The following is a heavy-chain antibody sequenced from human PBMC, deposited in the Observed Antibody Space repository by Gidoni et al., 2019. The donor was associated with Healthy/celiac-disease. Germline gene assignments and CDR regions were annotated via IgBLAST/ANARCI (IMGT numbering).Heavy chain of an antibody. Sequence: QVQLVESGGGVVQPGRSLRLSRAAPGFTFSSSGMHWVRQAPGKGLEWVAVIWYDGSNKYYADSVKGRFPISRDNSKNTLYLQMNSLRAEDTAVYYCARGAPTRGYSGEAVPGNWFDPWGQGTLVTVSS. CDR3: ARGAPTRGYSGEAVPGNWFDP. CDR2: IWYDGSNK. J-gene: IGHJ5*02. V-gene: IGHV3-33*01. D-gene: IGHD5-12*01. CDR1: GFTFSSSG.